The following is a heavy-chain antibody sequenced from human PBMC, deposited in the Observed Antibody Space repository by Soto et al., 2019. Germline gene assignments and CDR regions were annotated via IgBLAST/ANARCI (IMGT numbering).Heavy chain of an antibody. CDR2: IIPILGIA. J-gene: IGHJ3*02. Sequence: QVQLVQSGAEVKKPGSSVKVSCKASGGTFSSYTISWVRQAPGQGLEWMGRIIPILGIANYAQKFQGRVTLTADKSTSTDYMELSSLRSDDTTVYYCARDRGDGDNNIWGQGTMVTVSS. CDR3: ARDRGDGDNNI. CDR1: GGTFSSYT. V-gene: IGHV1-69*08.